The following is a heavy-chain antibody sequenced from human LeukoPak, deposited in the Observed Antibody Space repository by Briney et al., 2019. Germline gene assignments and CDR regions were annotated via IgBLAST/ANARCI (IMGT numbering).Heavy chain of an antibody. V-gene: IGHV5-51*01. D-gene: IGHD6-19*01. CDR3: ATYSSGWYYSFDI. CDR1: GYSFTSYW. J-gene: IGHJ3*02. Sequence: GESLKISCQCSGYSFTSYWIGWVRQMPGKGLEWMGIIWPSDSDTRYSPSFQGQVTISADKSISTAYLQWSSLRASDTAMYYCATYSSGWYYSFDIWGQGTTVTVSS. CDR2: IWPSDSDT.